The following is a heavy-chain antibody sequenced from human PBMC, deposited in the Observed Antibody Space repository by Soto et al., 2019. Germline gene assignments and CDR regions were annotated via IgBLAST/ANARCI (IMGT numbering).Heavy chain of an antibody. V-gene: IGHV4-61*08. D-gene: IGHD4-4*01. CDR2: ICTGGTT. J-gene: IGHJ6*02. CDR1: GGSINSGGYS. Sequence: SETLSLTCTVSGGSINSGGYSWSWIRQPPGQGLEWIGYICTGGTTKYNPSLKSRVTMSVDTSKTQFSLKLTSVTAADTAVYYCARVGSKSFYYATDAWGQGTTVTVSS. CDR3: ARVGSKSFYYATDA.